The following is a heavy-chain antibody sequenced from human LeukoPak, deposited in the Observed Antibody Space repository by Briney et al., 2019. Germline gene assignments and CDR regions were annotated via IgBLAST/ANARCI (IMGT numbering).Heavy chain of an antibody. CDR2: IIPILGIA. Sequence: SVNVSCKASGGTFSSYAISWVRQAPGQGLEWMGRIIPILGIANYAQKFQGRVTITADKSTSTAYMELSSLRSEDTAVYYCARDKSDGYYDSSGYLCYWGQGTLVTVSS. CDR1: GGTFSSYA. D-gene: IGHD3-22*01. J-gene: IGHJ4*02. CDR3: ARDKSDGYYDSSGYLCY. V-gene: IGHV1-69*04.